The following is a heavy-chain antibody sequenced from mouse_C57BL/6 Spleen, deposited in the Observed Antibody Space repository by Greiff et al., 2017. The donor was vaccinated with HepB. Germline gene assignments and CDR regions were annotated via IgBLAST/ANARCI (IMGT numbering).Heavy chain of an antibody. CDR1: GFNIKDYY. CDR3: ARRRQLRLPVYAMDY. J-gene: IGHJ4*01. CDR2: INPSNGGT. Sequence: VKVVESGAELVKPGASVKLSCTASGFNIKDYYMHWVKQRTEQGLEWIGNINPSNGGTNYNEKFKSKATLTVDKSSSTAYTQLSSLTSEDSAVYYCARRRQLRLPVYAMDYWGQGTSVTVSS. D-gene: IGHD3-2*02. V-gene: IGHV1-53*01.